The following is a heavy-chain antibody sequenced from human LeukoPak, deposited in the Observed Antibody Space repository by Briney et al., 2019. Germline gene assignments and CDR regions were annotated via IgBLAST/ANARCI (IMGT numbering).Heavy chain of an antibody. CDR2: IIPIFDTT. J-gene: IGHJ3*02. CDR1: GGTFSSYA. D-gene: IGHD1-26*01. CDR3: ARVLSGSYFSDAFDI. Sequence: GSSVTVSCKASGGTFSSYAISWVRQAPGQGLEWMGGIIPIFDTTNYAQNFQGRVTITADKSTNTAYMELSRLRSDDTAVYYCARVLSGSYFSDAFDIWGQGTMVTVSS. V-gene: IGHV1-69*06.